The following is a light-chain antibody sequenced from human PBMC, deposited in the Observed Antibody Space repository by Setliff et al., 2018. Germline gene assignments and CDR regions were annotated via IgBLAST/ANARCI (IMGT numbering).Light chain of an antibody. CDR3: ATWDDSLNGYV. CDR1: SSNIGSHS. V-gene: IGLV1-44*01. CDR2: KNS. J-gene: IGLJ1*01. Sequence: QSALTQPPSASGTPGQRVTISCSGSSSNIGSHSVSWYQQLPGTAPKLLIYKNSQRSSGVPDRFSGSKSGTSASLAISGLQSEDEADSHCATWDDSLNGYVFASGTKV.